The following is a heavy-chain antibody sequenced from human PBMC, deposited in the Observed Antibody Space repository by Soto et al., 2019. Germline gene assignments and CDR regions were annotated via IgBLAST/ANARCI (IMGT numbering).Heavy chain of an antibody. J-gene: IGHJ4*02. Sequence: ASVKVSCKASGGTFSSYTISWVRQAPGQGLEWMGRIIPILGIANYAQKFQGRVTITADKSTSTAYMELSSLRSEDTAVYYCARKGLGDDYYFDYWGQGTLVTVSS. D-gene: IGHD1-1*01. CDR1: GGTFSSYT. V-gene: IGHV1-69*02. CDR3: ARKGLGDDYYFDY. CDR2: IIPILGIA.